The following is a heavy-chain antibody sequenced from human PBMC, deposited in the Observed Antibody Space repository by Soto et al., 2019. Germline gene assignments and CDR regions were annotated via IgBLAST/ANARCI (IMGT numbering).Heavy chain of an antibody. CDR1: GFTFSSYA. CDR3: ARDPAEYYDFWSGYPDLGGMDV. D-gene: IGHD3-3*01. Sequence: PGGSLRLSCAASGFTFSSYAMSWVRQAPGKGLEWVSAISGSGGSTYCADSVKGRFTISRDNSKNSLYLQMNSLRAEDTAVYYCARDPAEYYDFWSGYPDLGGMDVWGQGTTVTVSS. CDR2: ISGSGGST. J-gene: IGHJ6*02. V-gene: IGHV3-23*01.